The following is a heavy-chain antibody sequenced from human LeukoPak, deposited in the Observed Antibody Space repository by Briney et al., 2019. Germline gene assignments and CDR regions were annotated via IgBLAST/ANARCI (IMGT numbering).Heavy chain of an antibody. J-gene: IGHJ4*02. CDR2: INHSGIT. Sequence: ASETLSLTCAVYGGSFSGHYWSWIRQPPGKGLEWIAEINHSGITNCNPSLKSRLTISVDTSKNQLSLRLNSVTAADTAIYYCVRGGTYYLPYWGQGILVTVSS. CDR1: GGSFSGHY. D-gene: IGHD1-26*01. V-gene: IGHV4-34*01. CDR3: VRGGTYYLPY.